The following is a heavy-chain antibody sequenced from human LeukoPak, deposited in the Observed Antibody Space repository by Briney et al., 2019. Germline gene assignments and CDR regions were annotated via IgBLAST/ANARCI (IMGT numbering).Heavy chain of an antibody. V-gene: IGHV4-34*01. CDR1: GGSFSGYY. Sequence: PSETLSLTCAVYGGSFSGYYWSWIRQPPGKGLEWIGEINHSGSTNYNPSLKSRVTISVDTSKNQFSLKLSSVTAADTAVYYCARGRPYSSSWYYYYYMDVWGKGTTVTVSS. J-gene: IGHJ6*03. CDR2: INHSGST. D-gene: IGHD6-13*01. CDR3: ARGRPYSSSWYYYYYMDV.